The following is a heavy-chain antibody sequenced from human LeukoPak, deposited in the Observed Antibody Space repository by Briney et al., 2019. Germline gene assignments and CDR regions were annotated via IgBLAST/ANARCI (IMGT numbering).Heavy chain of an antibody. Sequence: SVKVSCKASGGTFSSYAISWVRRAPGQGLEWMGGIIPIFGTANYAQKFQGRVTITADESTGTAYMELSSLRSEDTAVYYCARVGFSDAFDIWGQGTMVTVSS. CDR3: ARVGFSDAFDI. J-gene: IGHJ3*02. CDR1: GGTFSSYA. CDR2: IIPIFGTA. D-gene: IGHD3-3*01. V-gene: IGHV1-69*13.